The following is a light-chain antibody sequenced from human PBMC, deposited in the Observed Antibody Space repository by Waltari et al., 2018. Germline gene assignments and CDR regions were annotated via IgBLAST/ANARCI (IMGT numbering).Light chain of an antibody. CDR3: MQGTHWPYT. J-gene: IGKJ2*01. CDR1: QSLVHSDGNTH. Sequence: EVVMTQSTLSLPVTLGQPASISCKSSQSLVHSDGNTHLNWFQQRPGQSPRRLFYRVSSRESGVPDRFSGSGSGTDFTLKISRVEAEDVGVYYCMQGTHWPYTFGQGTRLDIK. V-gene: IGKV2-30*02. CDR2: RVS.